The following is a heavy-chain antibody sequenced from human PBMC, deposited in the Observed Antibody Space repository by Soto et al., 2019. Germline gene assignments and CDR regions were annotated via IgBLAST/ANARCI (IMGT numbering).Heavy chain of an antibody. J-gene: IGHJ6*02. CDR1: LSSYA. Sequence: EVHLLESGGGLVQPGGSLRLSCAVSLSSYAMTWVRQAPGKGLEWVAGISVSGGSTNYAVSVKGRFTISRDNDKNTVYLQMNSLRADDTAVYYCAKGDLFVGGTIYGMDVWGQGTTVTVSS. V-gene: IGHV3-23*01. CDR3: AKGDLFVGGTIYGMDV. CDR2: ISVSGGST. D-gene: IGHD3-16*01.